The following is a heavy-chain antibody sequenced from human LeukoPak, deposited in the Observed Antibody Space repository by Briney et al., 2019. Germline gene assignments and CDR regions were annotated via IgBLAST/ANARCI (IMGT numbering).Heavy chain of an antibody. Sequence: GGSLRLSCAAFGFSFDGYGMSWVRQAPGQGLEWVSGINWNGGSAGYADSVKGRFTISRDNAKNSLYLQMSSLRAEDTALYYCARGFLADLSMVWVDYWGQGTLVTVSS. CDR2: INWNGGSA. D-gene: IGHD3-10*01. CDR3: ARGFLADLSMVWVDY. CDR1: GFSFDGYG. V-gene: IGHV3-20*04. J-gene: IGHJ4*02.